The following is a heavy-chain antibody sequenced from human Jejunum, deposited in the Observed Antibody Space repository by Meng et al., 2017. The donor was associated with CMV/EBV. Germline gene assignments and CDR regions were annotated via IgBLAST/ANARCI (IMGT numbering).Heavy chain of an antibody. J-gene: IGHJ4*02. D-gene: IGHD2-2*01. CDR1: GFIFTSYA. CDR3: ARFYCSSTSCPHVLFDY. Sequence: QVPLVQSGTEVKKPGASVKVSCEASGFIFTSYAIRWVRQAPGQGLQYMGWISAYNGNTNYAQELQGRVTMTTDTSTSTAYMELRSLRFDDTAVYYCARFYCSSTSCPHVLFDYWGQGTLVTVSS. V-gene: IGHV1-18*01. CDR2: ISAYNGNT.